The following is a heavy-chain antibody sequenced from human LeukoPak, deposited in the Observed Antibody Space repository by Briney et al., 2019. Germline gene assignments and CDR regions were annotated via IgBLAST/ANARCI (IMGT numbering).Heavy chain of an antibody. CDR2: INTTTGNP. J-gene: IGHJ3*02. CDR1: GYILTSYA. Sequence: ASVKVSCKASGYILTSYAMNGVRQASGQGLVCMGWINTTTGNPTYAQGFTGRFVFSLDTSVSTAYLQISSLKAEDTAVYYCARDLDYYDSSGNFDIWGQGTMVTVSS. D-gene: IGHD3-22*01. CDR3: ARDLDYYDSSGNFDI. V-gene: IGHV7-4-1*02.